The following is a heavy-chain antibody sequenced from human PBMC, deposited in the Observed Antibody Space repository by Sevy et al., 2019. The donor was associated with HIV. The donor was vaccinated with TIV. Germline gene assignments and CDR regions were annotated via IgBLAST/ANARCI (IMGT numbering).Heavy chain of an antibody. CDR1: GGTFSSYS. Sequence: ASVKVSCKASGGTFSSYSINWVRQAPGQGLEWMGMIIPIFGTANYAQRFQGRVAITADESMSTAYMELTSLRSEDTAVYYCAREQGVRGIIQANYFDPWGQGTLVTVSS. V-gene: IGHV1-69*13. J-gene: IGHJ5*02. D-gene: IGHD3-10*01. CDR2: IIPIFGTA. CDR3: AREQGVRGIIQANYFDP.